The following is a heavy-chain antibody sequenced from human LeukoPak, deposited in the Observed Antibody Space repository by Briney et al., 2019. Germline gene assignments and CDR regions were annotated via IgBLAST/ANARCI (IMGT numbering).Heavy chain of an antibody. V-gene: IGHV1-2*02. CDR2: INPNSGGT. Sequence: GASVKVSCKASGYTFTGYYMHWVGQAPGQRLEWMGWINPNSGGTNYAQKFQGRVTMTRDTSISTAYMELSRLRSDDTAVYYCARERNYDSSGYYYDFGDWGQGTLVTVSS. J-gene: IGHJ4*02. D-gene: IGHD3-22*01. CDR3: ARERNYDSSGYYYDFGD. CDR1: GYTFTGYY.